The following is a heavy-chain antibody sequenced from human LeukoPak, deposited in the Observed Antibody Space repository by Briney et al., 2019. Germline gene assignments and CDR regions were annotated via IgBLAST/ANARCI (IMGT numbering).Heavy chain of an antibody. D-gene: IGHD3-3*01. V-gene: IGHV3-7*01. J-gene: IGHJ6*03. Sequence: GGSLRLSCAASGFTFSTYWMTWVRQAPGKGLEWVANIKQDGSEKYYVDSVKGRFTISRDNANKSLYLQMNSLRAEDTAVYYCARAGYYDFWSGYFDYYYYYYMDVWGKGTTVTVSS. CDR3: ARAGYYDFWSGYFDYYYYYYMDV. CDR1: GFTFSTYW. CDR2: IKQDGSEK.